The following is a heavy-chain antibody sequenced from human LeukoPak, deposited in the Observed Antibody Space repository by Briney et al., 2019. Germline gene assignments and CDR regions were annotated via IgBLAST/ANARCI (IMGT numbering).Heavy chain of an antibody. CDR2: IYYSGST. J-gene: IGHJ4*02. CDR1: GGSISSYY. Sequence: SETLSLTCTVSGGSISSYYWSWIRQPPGKGLEWLGYIYYSGSTDYNPSLKSRVTIPVDTSKNQFSLRVSSVTAADTAVYYCARGPPLDYWGQGTLVTVSS. CDR3: ARGPPLDY. V-gene: IGHV4-59*01.